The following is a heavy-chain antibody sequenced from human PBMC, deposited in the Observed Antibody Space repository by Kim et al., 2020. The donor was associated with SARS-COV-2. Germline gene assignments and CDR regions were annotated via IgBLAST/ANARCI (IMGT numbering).Heavy chain of an antibody. Sequence: AQKFQGRVTMTRDTSISTAYMQLSSLRSDDTAIYYCARPIGTYYFDAFDIWGQGAMVTVSS. V-gene: IGHV1-2*02. J-gene: IGHJ3*02. CDR3: ARPIGTYYFDAFDI. D-gene: IGHD1-26*01.